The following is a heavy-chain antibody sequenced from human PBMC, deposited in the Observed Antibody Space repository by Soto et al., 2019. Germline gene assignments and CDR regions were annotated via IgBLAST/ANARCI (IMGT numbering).Heavy chain of an antibody. Sequence: EVQLVESGGGLVQPGGSLRLSCAASGFTFSNYWMHWVRQVPGKGLVWVSRIDPYDTGITYADSVKGRFAISRDNARSTLYLQRNSLRAEDTAVYYFTSGGLEPFDYWGQGTLVAVSS. D-gene: IGHD1-1*01. V-gene: IGHV3-74*01. CDR1: GFTFSNYW. CDR3: TSGGLEPFDY. J-gene: IGHJ4*02. CDR2: IDPYDTGI.